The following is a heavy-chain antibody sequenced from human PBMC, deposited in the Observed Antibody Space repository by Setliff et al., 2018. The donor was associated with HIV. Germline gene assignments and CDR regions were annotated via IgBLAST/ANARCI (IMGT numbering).Heavy chain of an antibody. Sequence: SETLSLTCAVYGGSLSGYYWTWIRQPAGKALEWIGRITNTGATEYNPSLKSRVTVSVDTSQNQFSLKLTSVTAADTATYFCSRGPPFDRWGRGTLVTVSS. V-gene: IGHV4-59*10. J-gene: IGHJ2*01. CDR1: GGSLSGYY. CDR2: ITNTGAT. CDR3: SRGPPFDR.